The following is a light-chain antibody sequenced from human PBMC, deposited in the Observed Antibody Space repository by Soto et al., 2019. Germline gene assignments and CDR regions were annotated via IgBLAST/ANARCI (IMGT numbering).Light chain of an antibody. J-gene: IGKJ2*01. Sequence: EIVLTQSPGTLSLSPGERATLSCRASQSVSSNYLAWFQQKPGQAPRLLIYGASSRASGIPDRFSGSGSGTDFTLTISRLEPVDFAVYYCQQYGSSPYTFGQGTKLEIK. CDR3: QQYGSSPYT. CDR1: QSVSSNY. V-gene: IGKV3-20*01. CDR2: GAS.